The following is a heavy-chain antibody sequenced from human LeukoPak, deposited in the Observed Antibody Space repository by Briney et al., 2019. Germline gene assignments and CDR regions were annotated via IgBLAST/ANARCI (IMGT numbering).Heavy chain of an antibody. CDR2: MNHNSGNT. D-gene: IGHD2-2*01. CDR3: ARPHCSSTDCHPPEWFDP. Sequence: GASVKVFCKTSGYTFTNYDIKWVRQASGKGLEGMGWMNHNSGNTGYAQKFQDRVTMTRNTSISTAYMELSSLRSEDTAVYYCARPHCSSTDCHPPEWFDPWGQGTLVTVSS. CDR1: GYTFTNYD. V-gene: IGHV1-8*01. J-gene: IGHJ5*02.